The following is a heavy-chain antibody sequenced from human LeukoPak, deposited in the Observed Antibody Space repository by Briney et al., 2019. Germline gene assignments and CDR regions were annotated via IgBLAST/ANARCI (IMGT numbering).Heavy chain of an antibody. J-gene: IGHJ4*02. CDR1: GGTFSSYA. CDR2: NIPIFGTA. D-gene: IGHD2-2*02. V-gene: IGHV1-69*05. CDR3: AKAYCSSTSCYTRLDY. Sequence: SVKVSCKASGGTFSSYAISWVRQAPGQGLEWMGGNIPIFGTANYAQKFQGRVTITTDESTSTAYMELSSLRSEDTAVYYCAKAYCSSTSCYTRLDYWGQGTLVTVSS.